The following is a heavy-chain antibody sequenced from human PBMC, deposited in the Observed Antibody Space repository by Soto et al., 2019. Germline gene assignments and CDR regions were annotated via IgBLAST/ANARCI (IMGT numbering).Heavy chain of an antibody. J-gene: IGHJ6*02. CDR3: ARPIPRWSYHYSMDV. Sequence: GTLNRSCATSAFPFVSYPMHLHRHAPGRWMEWAALISFGGKNEYYADSVKGRFTIARDNSRNMVYLEINGLRPDDTATYFCARPIPRWSYHYSMDVWGHGTTVTVS. CDR2: ISFGGKNE. D-gene: IGHD3-3*01. V-gene: IGHV3-30*04. CDR1: AFPFVSYP.